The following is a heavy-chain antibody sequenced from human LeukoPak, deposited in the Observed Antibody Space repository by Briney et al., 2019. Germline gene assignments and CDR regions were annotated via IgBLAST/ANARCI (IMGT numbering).Heavy chain of an antibody. V-gene: IGHV1-46*01. CDR2: IYPRDGST. CDR1: GYTFTSNY. J-gene: IGHJ4*02. Sequence: ASVKVSCKASGYTFTSNYIHWVRQAPGQGLEWLGMIYPRDGSTSYAQKFQGRVTVTRDTSTSTVHMELSGLRSEDTAVYYCARDQEGFDYWGRGTLVTVSS. CDR3: ARDQEGFDY.